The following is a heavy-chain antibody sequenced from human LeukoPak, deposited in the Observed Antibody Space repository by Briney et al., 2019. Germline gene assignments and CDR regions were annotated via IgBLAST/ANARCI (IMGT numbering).Heavy chain of an antibody. CDR1: GFTFSDYA. D-gene: IGHD5-18*01. CDR3: ARDTARDTAIDY. J-gene: IGHJ4*02. CDR2: ISYGGSKY. V-gene: IGHV3-30*04. Sequence: GGSLRLSCAASGFTFSDYAMHWVRQAPGKGLEWVAVISYGGSKYYYADSVKGRFTISRDNSKNTVYLQMNSLRAEDTAVFYCARDTARDTAIDYWGQGILVTVSS.